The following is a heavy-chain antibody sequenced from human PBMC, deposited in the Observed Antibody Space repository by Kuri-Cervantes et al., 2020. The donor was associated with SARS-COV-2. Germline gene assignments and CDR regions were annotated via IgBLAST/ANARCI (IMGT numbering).Heavy chain of an antibody. CDR1: GYTFTGYY. CDR3: ARVPKIGHCSSTSCSGHAFDI. CDR2: INPNSGGT. J-gene: IGHJ3*02. V-gene: IGHV1-2*02. Sequence: ASVKVSCKASGYTFTGYYMHWVRQAPGQGLEWIGWINPNSGGTNYAQKFQGRVTMTRDTSISTAYMELSRLRSDDTAVYYCARVPKIGHCSSTSCSGHAFDIWGQGTMVTVSS. D-gene: IGHD2-2*01.